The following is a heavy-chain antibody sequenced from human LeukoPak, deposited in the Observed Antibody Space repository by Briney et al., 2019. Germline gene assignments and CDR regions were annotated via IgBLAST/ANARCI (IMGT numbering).Heavy chain of an antibody. Sequence: PSETLSLTCAVYGGSFSGYYWSWIRQPPGKGLEWIGAINHRGSTSYNPSVKRRVTISVDTSKNQFSLKLSSVTATDTAVYYCARVQGYGDPLVEAFDIWGQGTMVTVSS. V-gene: IGHV4-34*01. CDR1: GGSFSGYY. J-gene: IGHJ3*02. D-gene: IGHD4-17*01. CDR2: INHRGST. CDR3: ARVQGYGDPLVEAFDI.